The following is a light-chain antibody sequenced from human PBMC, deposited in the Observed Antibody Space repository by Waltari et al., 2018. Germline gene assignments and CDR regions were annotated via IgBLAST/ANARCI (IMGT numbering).Light chain of an antibody. CDR2: DAS. J-gene: IGKJ5*01. Sequence: EIVLTQSPATLSLSPGERATLSCRASQSVSSSLGGYQQKPGQAPRLLIYDASNRATGIPARFSGSGSGTDFTLTISSLEPEDFAVYYCQQRSIWPITFGQGTRLEIK. CDR3: QQRSIWPIT. CDR1: QSVSSS. V-gene: IGKV3-11*01.